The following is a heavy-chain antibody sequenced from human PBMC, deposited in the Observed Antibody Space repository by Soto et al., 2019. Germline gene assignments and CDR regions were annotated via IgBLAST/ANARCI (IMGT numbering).Heavy chain of an antibody. CDR2: ISAYNGNT. Sequence: ASVKVSCKASGYTFTSYGISWVRQAPGEGLEWMGWISAYNGNTNYAQKLQGRVTMTTDTSTSTAYMELWSLRSDDTAVYYCARRRSGWLDAFDIWGQGTMVTVSS. D-gene: IGHD3-22*01. V-gene: IGHV1-18*04. J-gene: IGHJ3*02. CDR1: GYTFTSYG. CDR3: ARRRSGWLDAFDI.